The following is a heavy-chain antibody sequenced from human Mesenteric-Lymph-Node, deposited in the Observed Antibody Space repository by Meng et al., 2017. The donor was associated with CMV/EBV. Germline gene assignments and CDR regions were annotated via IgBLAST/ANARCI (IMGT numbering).Heavy chain of an antibody. CDR2: IYHTGNT. CDR1: GASISRSSNW. J-gene: IGHJ5*02. V-gene: IGHV4-4*02. CDR3: ARLLEGTFDP. Sequence: LTCVVSGASISRSSNWWSWVRQPPGKGLEWSGEIYHTGNTHYNPSLKSRVTMSIDKSKNQFSLKLSSVTAADTAVFYCARLLEGTFDPWGQGTLVTVSS. D-gene: IGHD1-1*01.